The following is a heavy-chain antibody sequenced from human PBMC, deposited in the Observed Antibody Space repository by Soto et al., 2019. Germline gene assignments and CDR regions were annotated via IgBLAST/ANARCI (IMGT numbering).Heavy chain of an antibody. CDR1: GYTFTGHY. CDR3: AREVGMVGYSSSSCDY. D-gene: IGHD6-6*01. CDR2: INPDNGGT. Sequence: QVQLVQSGAEVKKPGASVKVSCKASGYTFTGHYMYWVRQAPGQGLEWMGWINPDNGGTSYAQKFRGRVTMTTDTSINTVYMELSRLRSDDTAVYYCAREVGMVGYSSSSCDYWGQGSLVTVST. J-gene: IGHJ4*02. V-gene: IGHV1-2*02.